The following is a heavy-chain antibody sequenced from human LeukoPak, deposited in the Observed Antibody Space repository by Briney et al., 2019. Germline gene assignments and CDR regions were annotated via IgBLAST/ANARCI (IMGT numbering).Heavy chain of an antibody. D-gene: IGHD5-12*01. CDR1: GGSISSGSYY. CDR3: ARHRLRLRPTIDY. Sequence: SETLSLTCTVSGGSISSGSYYWSWIRQPAGKGLEWIGRIYTSGSTNYNPSLKSRVTISVDTSKNQFSLKLSSVTAADTAVYYCARHRLRLRPTIDYWGQGTLVTVSS. J-gene: IGHJ4*02. CDR2: IYTSGST. V-gene: IGHV4-61*02.